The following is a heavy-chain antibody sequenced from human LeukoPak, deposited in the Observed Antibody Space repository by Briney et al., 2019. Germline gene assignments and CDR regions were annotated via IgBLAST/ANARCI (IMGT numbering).Heavy chain of an antibody. CDR1: GFTMRNDF. V-gene: IGHV3-15*01. J-gene: IGHJ3*02. Sequence: VGSLRLSCAGSGFTMRNDFMTWVRQAPGKGLEWVGRIKSELDGGTTDYAAPVKGRFAISRDSTNTLYLQMNSLKTEDTAIYYCALAWFGESRDGLDIWGHGTTVAVSS. CDR2: IKSELDGGTT. D-gene: IGHD3-10*01. CDR3: ALAWFGESRDGLDI.